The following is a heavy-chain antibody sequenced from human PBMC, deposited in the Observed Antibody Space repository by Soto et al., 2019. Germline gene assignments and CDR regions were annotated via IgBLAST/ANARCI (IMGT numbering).Heavy chain of an antibody. Sequence: XSVKVSCKVFGYTLTELSMHWVRQAPGKGLEWMGGFDPEDGETIYAQKFQGRVTMTEDTSTDTAYMELSSLRSEDTAVYYCATDSSTPIEAAGTDYYYGMDVWGQGTTVTVSS. J-gene: IGHJ6*02. CDR1: GYTLTELS. CDR2: FDPEDGET. D-gene: IGHD6-13*01. CDR3: ATDSSTPIEAAGTDYYYGMDV. V-gene: IGHV1-24*01.